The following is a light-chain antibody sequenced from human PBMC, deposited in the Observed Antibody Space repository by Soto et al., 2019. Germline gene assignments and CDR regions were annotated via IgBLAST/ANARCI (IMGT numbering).Light chain of an antibody. Sequence: DVQITQSPSTLSASVGDRVTITCRASQSISSWLAWYQQKPGKAPKLLIFGASRRATGIPDRFSGSGSGTDFTLTITRLGSEDFAVYYCQQYSRTPRTFGQGTKVDI. CDR3: QQYSRTPRT. CDR1: QSISSW. CDR2: GAS. V-gene: IGKV1-5*01. J-gene: IGKJ1*01.